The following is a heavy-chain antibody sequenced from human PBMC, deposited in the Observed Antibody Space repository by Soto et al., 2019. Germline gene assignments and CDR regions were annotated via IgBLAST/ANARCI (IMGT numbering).Heavy chain of an antibody. D-gene: IGHD2-21*02. V-gene: IGHV1-2*04. Sequence: GASVKVSCKASGYTFTGYYMHWVRQAPGQGLEWMGWINPNSGGTNYAQKFQGWVTMTRGTSISTAYMELSRLRSDDTAVYYCARDGGTAQYYYYYYGMDVWGQGTTVTVSS. J-gene: IGHJ6*02. CDR3: ARDGGTAQYYYYYYGMDV. CDR2: INPNSGGT. CDR1: GYTFTGYY.